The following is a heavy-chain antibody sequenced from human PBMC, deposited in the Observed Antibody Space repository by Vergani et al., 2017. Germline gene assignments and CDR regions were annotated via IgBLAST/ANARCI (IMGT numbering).Heavy chain of an antibody. CDR1: GFTFSSYA. D-gene: IGHD2-2*01. CDR2: ISYDGSNK. Sequence: QVQLLESGGGVVQPGRSLRLSCAASGFTFSSYAMHWVRQAPGKGLEWVAVISYDGSNKYYADSVKGRFTISRDNSKNTLYLQMNSLRAEDTAVYYCAREGVVPAACFDYWGQGTLVTVSS. J-gene: IGHJ4*02. CDR3: AREGVVPAACFDY. V-gene: IGHV3-30-3*01.